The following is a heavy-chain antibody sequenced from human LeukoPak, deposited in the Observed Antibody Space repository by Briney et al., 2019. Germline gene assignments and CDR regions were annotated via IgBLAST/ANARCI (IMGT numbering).Heavy chain of an antibody. D-gene: IGHD3-9*01. J-gene: IGHJ4*02. Sequence: ASVKVSCKASGGTFSSYAISWVRQAPGQGLEWMGGIIPIFGTANYAQKFQGRVTITADESTSTAYMELSSLRSEDTAVYYCARGHYDILTGLRNFDYWGQGTLATVSS. CDR2: IIPIFGTA. V-gene: IGHV1-69*13. CDR1: GGTFSSYA. CDR3: ARGHYDILTGLRNFDY.